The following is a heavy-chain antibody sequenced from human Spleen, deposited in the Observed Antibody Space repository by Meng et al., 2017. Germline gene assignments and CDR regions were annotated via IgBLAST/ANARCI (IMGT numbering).Heavy chain of an antibody. Sequence: QVQLQESGPGLVEPSQTLSLTCTVSGGSMSSGNYYWSWVRQPPGKGLEWIGGSDHFGNTIYNPSLKGRLTISVDTSKNQISLRLSSVIAADTAVYYCVYFWSGYFTSGQGTLVTVSS. CDR1: GGSMSSGNYY. D-gene: IGHD3-3*01. V-gene: IGHV4-30-4*01. CDR3: VYFWSGYFT. CDR2: SDHFGNT. J-gene: IGHJ5*02.